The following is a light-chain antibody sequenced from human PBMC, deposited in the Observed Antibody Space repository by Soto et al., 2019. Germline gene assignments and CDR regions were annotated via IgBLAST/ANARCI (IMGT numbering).Light chain of an antibody. CDR1: SSDIGGYYS. J-gene: IGLJ1*01. Sequence: QSALTQPASVSGSPGQSITISCTGTSSDIGGYYSVSWYQQHPGRAPRLIIYEVTNRPSGVSNRFSASKSGNTASLTISGLQAEDEADYYCCSYGGSFYVVGTGTKVTVL. V-gene: IGLV2-14*01. CDR3: CSYGGSFYV. CDR2: EVT.